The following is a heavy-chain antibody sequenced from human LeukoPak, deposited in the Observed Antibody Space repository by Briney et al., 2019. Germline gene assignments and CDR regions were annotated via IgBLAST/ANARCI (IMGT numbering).Heavy chain of an antibody. D-gene: IGHD2-15*01. CDR1: GGSISSCY. CDR2: IYYSGST. Sequence: SETLSLTCTVSGGSISSCYWSWIRQPPGKGLEWIGYIYYSGSTNYNPSLKSRVTISVDTSKNQFSLKLSSVTAADTAVYYCARGARVARGAFDIWGQGTMVTVSS. J-gene: IGHJ3*02. V-gene: IGHV4-59*01. CDR3: ARGARVARGAFDI.